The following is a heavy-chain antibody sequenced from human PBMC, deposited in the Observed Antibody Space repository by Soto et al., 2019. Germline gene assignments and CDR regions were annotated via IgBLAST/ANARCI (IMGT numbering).Heavy chain of an antibody. V-gene: IGHV3-33*01. D-gene: IGHD2-2*02. CDR2: IWYDGSNK. CDR1: GFTFSSYG. CDR3: ARGTRSYYQPLLYRAFDI. Sequence: GGSLRLSCAASGFTFSSYGMHWVRQAPGKGLEWVAVIWYDGSNKYYADSVKGRFTISRDNSKNTLYLQMKSLRAEDKAVYYCARGTRSYYQPLLYRAFDIWGQGTMVTVSS. J-gene: IGHJ3*02.